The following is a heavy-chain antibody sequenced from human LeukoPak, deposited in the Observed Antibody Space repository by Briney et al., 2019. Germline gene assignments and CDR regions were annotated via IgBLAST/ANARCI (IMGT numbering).Heavy chain of an antibody. CDR3: AHRHPPASLRYFDWLPSRGAMNWFDP. CDR2: IYWDDDK. J-gene: IGHJ5*02. Sequence: SGPTLVNPTQTLTLTCTFSGFSLSTSGVGVGWIRQPPGKALEWLALIYWDDDKRYSPSLKGRLTITKDTSKNQVVLTMTNMDPVDTATYYCAHRHPPASLRYFDWLPSRGAMNWFDPWGQGTLVTVSS. V-gene: IGHV2-5*02. D-gene: IGHD3-9*01. CDR1: GFSLSTSGVG.